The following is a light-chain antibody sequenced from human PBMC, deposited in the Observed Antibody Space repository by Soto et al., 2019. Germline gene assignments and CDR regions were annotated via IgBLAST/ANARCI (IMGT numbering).Light chain of an antibody. CDR1: SSDVGGYNY. CDR2: DVS. CDR3: SSYTSSSTYV. V-gene: IGLV2-14*01. J-gene: IGLJ1*01. Sequence: QSVLTQPASVSGSPGQSITISCPGTSSDVGGYNYVSWYQQHPGKVPKLVIYDVSTRPSGVSNRFSGSKSDNTASLTISGLQAEDEADYYCSSYTSSSTYVFGIGTKVTVL.